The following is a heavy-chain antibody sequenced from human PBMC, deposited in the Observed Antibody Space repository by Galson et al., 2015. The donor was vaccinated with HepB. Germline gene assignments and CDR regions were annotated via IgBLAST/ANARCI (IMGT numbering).Heavy chain of an antibody. Sequence: SLRLSCAASGFTFSSYDMHWVRRATGKGLEWVSAIGTAGDTFYAGSVKGRFTISRENAENSLYLQMNSLRAGDTAEYYCARGGGIYGNWYFDLWGRGTLVTVAS. J-gene: IGHJ2*01. V-gene: IGHV3-13*01. D-gene: IGHD2/OR15-2a*01. CDR3: ARGGGIYGNWYFDL. CDR2: IGTAGDT. CDR1: GFTFSSYD.